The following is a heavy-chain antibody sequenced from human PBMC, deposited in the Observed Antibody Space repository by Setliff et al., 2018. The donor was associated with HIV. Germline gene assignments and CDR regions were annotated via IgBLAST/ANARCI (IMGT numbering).Heavy chain of an antibody. V-gene: IGHV4-34*01. CDR3: ARGARLLAAYSDRWDYFYMAV. CDR2: INHSGST. Sequence: PSETLSLTCTVSGDSISGYYWSWIRQPPGKGLEWIGEINHSGSTNYNPSLKSRVTISVDTSKNQFSLKVNSMTAADTAVYYCARGARLLAAYSDRWDYFYMAVWGKGTTVTVSS. J-gene: IGHJ6*03. D-gene: IGHD1-26*01. CDR1: GDSISGYY.